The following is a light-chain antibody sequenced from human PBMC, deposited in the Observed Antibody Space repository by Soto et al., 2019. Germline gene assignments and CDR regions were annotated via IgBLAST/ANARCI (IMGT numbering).Light chain of an antibody. V-gene: IGKV1-5*01. Sequence: DIQMTQSPSTLSGSVGDSVTITCRASQTISSWLAWYQQKPGKAPKLLIYDASSLESGVPSRFSGSGSGTEFTLTISSLQPDDFATYYCHQYNSYWTFGQGTEVDIK. CDR2: DAS. CDR1: QTISSW. CDR3: HQYNSYWT. J-gene: IGKJ1*01.